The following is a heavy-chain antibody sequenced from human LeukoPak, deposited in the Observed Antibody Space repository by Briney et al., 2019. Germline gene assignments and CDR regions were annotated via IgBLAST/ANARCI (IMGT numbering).Heavy chain of an antibody. Sequence: GASLKISCKASGSFFSNYWIGWVRQLPGKGPEWVGFIYPADSSTRYSPSFQGQVTISADKSISTAYLQWSSLKASDTAMYYCARRYYHTTEFDPWGQGTLVTVSS. CDR2: IYPADSST. D-gene: IGHD3-10*01. CDR1: GSFFSNYW. CDR3: ARRYYHTTEFDP. J-gene: IGHJ5*02. V-gene: IGHV5-51*01.